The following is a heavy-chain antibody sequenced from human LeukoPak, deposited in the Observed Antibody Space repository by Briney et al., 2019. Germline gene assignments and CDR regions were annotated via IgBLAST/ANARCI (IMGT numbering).Heavy chain of an antibody. Sequence: ASVKVSCKASGYTFTSYDISWVRQAPGQGLEWMGWISAYNGNTNYAQKLQGRVTMTTDTSTSTAYMELRSLRSDDTAVYYCARDYLPEDLIEMATIYHAFDIWGQGTMVTVSS. CDR1: GYTFTSYD. D-gene: IGHD5-24*01. V-gene: IGHV1-18*01. J-gene: IGHJ3*02. CDR2: ISAYNGNT. CDR3: ARDYLPEDLIEMATIYHAFDI.